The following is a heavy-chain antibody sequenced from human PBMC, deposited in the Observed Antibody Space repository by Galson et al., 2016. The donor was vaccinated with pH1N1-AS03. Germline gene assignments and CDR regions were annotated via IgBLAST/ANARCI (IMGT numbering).Heavy chain of an antibody. CDR2: IRGNGDST. Sequence: LRLSCAASGFSFNSYAMQWVRQAPGEGLEWVSGIRGNGDSTYYADSVKGRFTITRDNSKDMFYLQMTSLRGDDTAVYYCVKGSWGIDIVDRIAHCGMDVWGQGTTVTVSS. V-gene: IGHV3-23*01. CDR3: VKGSWGIDIVDRIAHCGMDV. CDR1: GFSFNSYA. J-gene: IGHJ6*02. D-gene: IGHD5-12*01.